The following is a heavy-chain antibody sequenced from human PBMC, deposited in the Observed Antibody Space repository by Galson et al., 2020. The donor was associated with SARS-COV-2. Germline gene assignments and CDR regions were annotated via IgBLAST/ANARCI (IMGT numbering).Heavy chain of an antibody. CDR2: ISYDGSNK. CDR1: GFTFSSNA. V-gene: IGHV3-30*04. J-gene: IGHJ3*02. CDR3: ATPYYYDSGGDAFDI. D-gene: IGHD3-22*01. Sequence: GGSLRLSCVASGFTFSSNAMHWVRQAPGKGLEWVAVISYDGSNKYYADSVKGRFTISRDNSKNTLYLQMNSLRAEDTAVYYCATPYYYDSGGDAFDIWGQGTMVTVSS.